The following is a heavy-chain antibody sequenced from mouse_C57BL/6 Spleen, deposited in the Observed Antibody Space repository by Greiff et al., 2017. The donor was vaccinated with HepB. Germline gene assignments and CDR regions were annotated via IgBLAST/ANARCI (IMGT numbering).Heavy chain of an antibody. Sequence: EVKLVESGGGLVKPGGSLKLSCAASGFTFSSYAMSWVRQTPEKRLEWVATISDGGSYTYYPDNVKGRFTISRDNAKNNLYLQMSHLKSEDTAMYYCARGAIYYDYEGIFAYWGKGTLVTVSA. CDR1: GFTFSSYA. V-gene: IGHV5-4*03. D-gene: IGHD2-4*01. J-gene: IGHJ3*01. CDR2: ISDGGSYT. CDR3: ARGAIYYDYEGIFAY.